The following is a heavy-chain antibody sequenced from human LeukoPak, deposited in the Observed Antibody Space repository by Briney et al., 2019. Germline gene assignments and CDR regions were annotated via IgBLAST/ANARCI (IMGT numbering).Heavy chain of an antibody. V-gene: IGHV3-23*01. CDR1: GFTFSSYA. Sequence: HLGGSLRLSCAASGFTFSSYAMSWVSQAPGKGLEWVSAISGSGGSTYYADSVKGRFTISRDNSKNTLYLQMNSLRAEDTAVYYCAKGGYCSGGSCYYAYYFDYWGQGTLVTVSS. J-gene: IGHJ4*02. D-gene: IGHD2-15*01. CDR3: AKGGYCSGGSCYYAYYFDY. CDR2: ISGSGGST.